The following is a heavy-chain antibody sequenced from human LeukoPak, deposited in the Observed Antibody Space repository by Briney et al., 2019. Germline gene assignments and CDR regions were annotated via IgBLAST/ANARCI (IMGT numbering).Heavy chain of an antibody. V-gene: IGHV4-59*12. Sequence: PSETLSLTCTVSGGSISSYYWSWIRQPPGKGLEWIGYIYYSGSTNYNPSLKSRVTISVDRSKNQFSLKLSSVTAADTAVYYCARDCGGDCYSWAFDIWGQGTMVTVSS. CDR3: ARDCGGDCYSWAFDI. CDR1: GGSISSYY. D-gene: IGHD2-21*02. J-gene: IGHJ3*02. CDR2: IYYSGST.